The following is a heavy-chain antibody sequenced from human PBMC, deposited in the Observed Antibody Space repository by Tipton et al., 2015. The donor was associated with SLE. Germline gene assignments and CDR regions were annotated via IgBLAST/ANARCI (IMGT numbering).Heavy chain of an antibody. D-gene: IGHD3-3*01. CDR1: GGSFSSNY. CDR2: INHSGST. J-gene: IGHJ6*02. V-gene: IGHV4-34*01. Sequence: TLSLTCAVYGGSFSSNYWSWIRQPPGKGLEWIGEINHSGSTNYNPSLKSRVTISVDTSKNQFSLKLSSVTAADTAAYYCAREGGPYYDLWSGYSRPYYYYGRDVWGQGTTVTVSS. CDR3: AREGGPYYDLWSGYSRPYYYYGRDV.